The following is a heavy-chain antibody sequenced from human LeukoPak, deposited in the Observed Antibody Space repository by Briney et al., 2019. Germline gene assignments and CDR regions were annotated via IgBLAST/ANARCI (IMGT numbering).Heavy chain of an antibody. CDR2: IIPIFGTA. J-gene: IGHJ4*02. CDR3: AREGYCGGDCYTSLDY. V-gene: IGHV1-69*13. CDR1: GGTFSSYA. D-gene: IGHD2-21*01. Sequence: ASVKVSCKASGGTFSSYAISWVRQAPGQGLEWMGGIIPIFGTANYAQKFQGRVTITADESTSTAYMELSSLRSEDTAVYYCAREGYCGGDCYTSLDYWGQGTLVTVSS.